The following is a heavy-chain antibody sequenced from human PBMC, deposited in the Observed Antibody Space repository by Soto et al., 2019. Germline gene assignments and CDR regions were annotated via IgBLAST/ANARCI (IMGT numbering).Heavy chain of an antibody. J-gene: IGHJ6*02. V-gene: IGHV3-33*01. CDR2: IWYDGSNK. CDR3: ARLAPHQILWFGDPKPNHYGMDV. Sequence: GGSLRLSCVASGFTFSSYGMHWVRQAPGKGLEWVAVIWYDGSNKYYADSVKGRFTISRDNSKNTLYLQMNSLRAEDTAVYYCARLAPHQILWFGDPKPNHYGMDVWGQGTTVTVSS. D-gene: IGHD3-10*01. CDR1: GFTFSSYG.